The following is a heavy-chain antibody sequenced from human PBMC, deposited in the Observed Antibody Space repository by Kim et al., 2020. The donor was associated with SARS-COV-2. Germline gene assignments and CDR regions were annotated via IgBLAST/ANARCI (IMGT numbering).Heavy chain of an antibody. CDR2: IYPGDSDT. J-gene: IGHJ6*02. Sequence: GESLKISCKGSGYSFTSYWIGWVRQMPGKGLEWMGIIYPGDSDTRYSPSFQGQVTISADKSISTAYLQWSSLKASDTAMYYCARLSPSGSGSSVDYYYYGMDVWGQGTTVTVSS. CDR3: ARLSPSGSGSSVDYYYYGMDV. D-gene: IGHD1-26*01. V-gene: IGHV5-51*01. CDR1: GYSFTSYW.